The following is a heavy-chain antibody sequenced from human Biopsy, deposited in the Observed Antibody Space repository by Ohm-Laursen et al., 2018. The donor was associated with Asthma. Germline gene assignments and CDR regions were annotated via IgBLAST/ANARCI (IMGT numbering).Heavy chain of an antibody. Sequence: LSLTCAASGFTFRAHAMSWVRQAPGKGLEWVSVIYSGGTSHTADSVRGRFTISRDYSKNTLYLQMHSLRAEDTAVYYCARGDSSNWSHYYFDYWGQGTLVTVSS. CDR2: IYSGGTS. D-gene: IGHD3-22*01. CDR3: ARGDSSNWSHYYFDY. CDR1: GFTFRAHA. J-gene: IGHJ4*02. V-gene: IGHV3-23*03.